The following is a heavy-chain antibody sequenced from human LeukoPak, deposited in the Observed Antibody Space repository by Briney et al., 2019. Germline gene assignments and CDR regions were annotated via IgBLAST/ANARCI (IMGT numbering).Heavy chain of an antibody. Sequence: GSLRLSCAASGFTFSSYAMSWVRQAPGKGLEWVSAISSRSITIYYVDPVKGRFTISRDDAKNSLSLQMNNLRAEDTALYYCVRGRDYVGVAASLDLWGRGTLVTVS. CDR2: ISSRSITI. V-gene: IGHV3-21*04. D-gene: IGHD4-17*01. J-gene: IGHJ5*02. CDR1: GFTFSSYA. CDR3: VRGRDYVGVAASLDL.